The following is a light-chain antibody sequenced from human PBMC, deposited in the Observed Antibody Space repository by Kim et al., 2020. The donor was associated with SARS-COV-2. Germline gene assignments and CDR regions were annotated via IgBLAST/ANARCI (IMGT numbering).Light chain of an antibody. CDR3: QVWDSSSDHPV. V-gene: IGLV3-21*04. J-gene: IGLJ2*01. CDR2: YDS. Sequence: APGKTARITCGRNNIGSKIVHWYQQKPGQAPVLVIYYDSDRPSGIPERFSGSNSGNTATLTISRVEAGDEADYYCQVWDSSSDHPVFGGGTQLTVL. CDR1: NIGSKI.